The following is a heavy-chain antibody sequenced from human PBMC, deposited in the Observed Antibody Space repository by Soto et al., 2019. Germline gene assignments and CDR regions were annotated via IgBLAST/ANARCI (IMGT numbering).Heavy chain of an antibody. CDR1: GGCISSGDYY. J-gene: IGHJ5*02. D-gene: IGHD5-18*01. CDR3: ASLKLGYSTFDP. V-gene: IGHV4-30-4*01. Sequence: QVQLQESGPGLLRPSQTLSLTWTVSGGCISSGDYYWRWIRQPPGKGLEWIGYIYYSGSTYYNPSLKSRVTISVDTSKNQFSLKLSSVTASDTAVYYCASLKLGYSTFDPWGQGTLVTVSS. CDR2: IYYSGST.